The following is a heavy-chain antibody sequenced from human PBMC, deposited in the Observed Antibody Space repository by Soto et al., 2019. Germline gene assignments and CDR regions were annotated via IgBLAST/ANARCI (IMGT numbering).Heavy chain of an antibody. CDR2: ITGNSAFT. CDR1: GFTFNRNA. V-gene: IGHV3-23*01. J-gene: IGHJ3*01. D-gene: IGHD3-16*01. Sequence: GGSLRLSCAGSGFTFNRNAMSWVRQAPGKGLEWVSGITGNSAFTYYADSVKGRFIISRDNSKNTLYLQINTLRVEDTAVYYCAKNRDYDYDAFDVWGQGTVVTVSS. CDR3: AKNRDYDYDAFDV.